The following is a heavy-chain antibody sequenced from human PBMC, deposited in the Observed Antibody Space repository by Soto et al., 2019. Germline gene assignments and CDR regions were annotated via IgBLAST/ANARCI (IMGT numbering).Heavy chain of an antibody. D-gene: IGHD1-26*01. CDR1: GGPISSGGYN. CDR3: ARGIVELYLDY. J-gene: IGHJ4*02. CDR2: IYYSGST. Sequence: TLSLTCTVSGGPISSGGYNWSWIRQHPGKGLEWIGYIYYSGSTYYNPSLKSRVTISVDTSKNQFSLKLSSVTAADTAVYYCARGIVELYLDYWGQVPLVTVSS. V-gene: IGHV4-31*03.